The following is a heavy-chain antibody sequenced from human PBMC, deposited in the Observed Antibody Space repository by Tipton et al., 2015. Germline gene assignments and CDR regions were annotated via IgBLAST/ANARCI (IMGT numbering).Heavy chain of an antibody. V-gene: IGHV1-18*04. Sequence: QSGPEVKKPGESLKISCKGSGYTFGSYWIAWVRQMPGKGLERMGWISTYNGNTNYAQRLQGRVTMTTDTSTSTAYMELRSLRSDDTAVYYCARDGGGDNWFDPWGQGTLVIVSS. CDR2: ISTYNGNT. CDR3: ARDGGGDNWFDP. D-gene: IGHD3-16*01. J-gene: IGHJ5*02. CDR1: GYTFGSYW.